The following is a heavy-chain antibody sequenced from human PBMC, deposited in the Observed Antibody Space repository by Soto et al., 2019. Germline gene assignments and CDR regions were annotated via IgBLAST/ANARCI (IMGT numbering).Heavy chain of an antibody. Sequence: SETLSLTCAVSGGSITSANWWTWVRQPPGGGLEWIGEISHSGITNYKASLKSRVTMSVDKTKNDVSLKLTSVTAADTAVYYCARVLRGWFDPSGQGTPVTVSS. CDR3: ARVLRGWFDP. V-gene: IGHV4-4*02. CDR1: GGSITSANW. CDR2: ISHSGIT. J-gene: IGHJ5*02.